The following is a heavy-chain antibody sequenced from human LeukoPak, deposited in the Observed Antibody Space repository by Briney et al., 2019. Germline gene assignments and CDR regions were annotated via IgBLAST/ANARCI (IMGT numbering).Heavy chain of an antibody. Sequence: PSETLSLTCAVYGGSFSGYYWSWIRQPPGKGLEWIGEINHSGSTNYNPSLKSRVTISVDTSENQFSLKLSSVTAADTAVYYCARGLGIAVAGAFDYWGQGTLVTVSS. J-gene: IGHJ4*02. CDR1: GGSFSGYY. D-gene: IGHD6-19*01. V-gene: IGHV4-34*01. CDR2: INHSGST. CDR3: ARGLGIAVAGAFDY.